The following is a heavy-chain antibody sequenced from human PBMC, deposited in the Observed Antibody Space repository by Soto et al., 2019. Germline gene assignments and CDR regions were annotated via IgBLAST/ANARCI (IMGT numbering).Heavy chain of an antibody. Sequence: PSETLSLTCAVYGGSCSGYYWSWIRQPPGKGLEWSGEINHSGSTNYNPSLKSRVTISVDTSKNQFSLKLSSVTAADTAVYYCARDHRRGSGSYYQLYYYYYGMDVWGQGTTVTVSS. CDR1: GGSCSGYY. J-gene: IGHJ6*02. CDR2: INHSGST. D-gene: IGHD3-10*01. CDR3: ARDHRRGSGSYYQLYYYYYGMDV. V-gene: IGHV4-34*01.